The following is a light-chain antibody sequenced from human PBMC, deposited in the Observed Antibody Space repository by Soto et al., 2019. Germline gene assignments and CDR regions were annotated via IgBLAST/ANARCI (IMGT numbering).Light chain of an antibody. CDR1: QSISSW. Sequence: DIQKTQFPSTLSASVGDRVTITCRASQSISSWLAWYQQKPGKAPKLLIYKASSLESGVPSRFSGSGSGTEFTLTISSLQPDDFATYYCQQYNSYSTFGQGTKVEIK. V-gene: IGKV1-5*03. J-gene: IGKJ1*01. CDR2: KAS. CDR3: QQYNSYST.